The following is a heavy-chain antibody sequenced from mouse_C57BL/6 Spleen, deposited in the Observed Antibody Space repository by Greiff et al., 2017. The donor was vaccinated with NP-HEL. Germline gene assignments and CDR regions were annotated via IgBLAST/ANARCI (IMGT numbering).Heavy chain of an antibody. J-gene: IGHJ2*01. V-gene: IGHV1-15*01. CDR2: IDPETGGT. Sequence: QVQLQQSGAELVRPGASVTLSCKASGYTFTDYEMHWVKQTPVHGLEWIGAIDPETGGTAYNQKFKDKATLTVDKSSSTAYMQLSSLTSEDSAVYYCARAVVLDYWGQGTTLTVSS. D-gene: IGHD1-1*01. CDR1: GYTFTDYE. CDR3: ARAVVLDY.